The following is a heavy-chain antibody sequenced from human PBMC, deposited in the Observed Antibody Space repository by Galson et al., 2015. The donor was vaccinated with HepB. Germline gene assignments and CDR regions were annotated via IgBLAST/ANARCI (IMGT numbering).Heavy chain of an antibody. J-gene: IGHJ5*02. CDR3: ARVQFSSGWYNWFDP. D-gene: IGHD6-19*01. CDR1: GYTFTSYG. V-gene: IGHV1-18*01. CDR2: ISAYNGNT. Sequence: SVKVSCKASGYTFTSYGISWVRQAPGQGLEWMGWISAYNGNTNYAQKLQGRVTMTTDTSTSTAYMELRSLRSDDTAVYYCARVQFSSGWYNWFDPWGQGTLVTVSS.